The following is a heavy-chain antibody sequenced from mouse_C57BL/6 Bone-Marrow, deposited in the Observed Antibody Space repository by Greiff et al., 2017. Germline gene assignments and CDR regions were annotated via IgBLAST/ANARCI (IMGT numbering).Heavy chain of an antibody. D-gene: IGHD2-1*01. Sequence: QVQLQQSGAELVRPGTSVKMSCKASGYTFTNYWIGWAKQRPGHGLEWIGDIYPGGGYTNFNEKFKGKATQTAAKSSSAASMQFSSLTSEDSAIDYCARIYYGKGYAMDYWGQGTSVTVSS. CDR3: ARIYYGKGYAMDY. V-gene: IGHV1-63*01. CDR1: GYTFTNYW. J-gene: IGHJ4*01. CDR2: IYPGGGYT.